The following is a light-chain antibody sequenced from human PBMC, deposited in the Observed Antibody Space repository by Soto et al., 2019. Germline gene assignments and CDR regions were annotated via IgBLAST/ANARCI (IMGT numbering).Light chain of an antibody. V-gene: IGKV1-9*01. CDR1: QGISSY. J-gene: IGKJ3*01. Sequence: IQLTQSPSSLSASVVDRVTITCLASQGISSYLAWYQQKPGKAPKLLIYAASTLQSGVPSRFSGSGSGTDFTLTISCLQSEDFATYYCQQYYSYPRVTFGPGTKVDIK. CDR2: AAS. CDR3: QQYYSYPRVT.